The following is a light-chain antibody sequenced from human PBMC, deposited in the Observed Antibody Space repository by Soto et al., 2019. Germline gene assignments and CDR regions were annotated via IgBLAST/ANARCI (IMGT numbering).Light chain of an antibody. CDR3: QQYSRSLPWT. CDR1: QSVRSN. CDR2: GAS. Sequence: EIVMTQSPATLSASPGERVTLSCRASQSVRSNLAWYQQKPGQAPRLLIYGASTRATGIPDRFSGSGSGTDFSLTISRLEPEDFAVYYCQQYSRSLPWTFGQGTRLEIK. J-gene: IGKJ5*01. V-gene: IGKV3-15*01.